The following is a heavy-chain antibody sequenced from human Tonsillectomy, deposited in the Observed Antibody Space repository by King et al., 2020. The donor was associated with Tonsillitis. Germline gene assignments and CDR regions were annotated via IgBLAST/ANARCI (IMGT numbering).Heavy chain of an antibody. J-gene: IGHJ4*02. D-gene: IGHD3-10*01. V-gene: IGHV3-48*03. CDR2: IIGSGGTI. CDR3: ARDRYYGSGLFDY. CDR1: GFTFSSYE. Sequence: VQLVESGGGLVQPGGSLRLSCAASGFTFSSYEMNWVRQAPGKGLEWGSYIIGSGGTIYYADFVKGRFTISRDNAKNSLYLQMTSLRAEDTAVYYCARDRYYGSGLFDYWGQGTLVTVSS.